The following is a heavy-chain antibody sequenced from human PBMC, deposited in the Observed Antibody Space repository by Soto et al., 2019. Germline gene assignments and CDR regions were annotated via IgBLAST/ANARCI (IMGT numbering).Heavy chain of an antibody. Sequence: VGSLRLSCTFSVFTFSSYAMDCVRHTPGKGLEWVSGISASGTRTYYADSVKGRFTISRDNSQSTLYLQMNSLRVEDTAVYYCAKETLGVWFRELLDYGGFEYWGQRALVNVSS. V-gene: IGHV3-23*01. J-gene: IGHJ4*02. CDR2: ISASGTRT. CDR1: VFTFSSYA. D-gene: IGHD3-10*01. CDR3: AKETLGVWFRELLDYGGFEY.